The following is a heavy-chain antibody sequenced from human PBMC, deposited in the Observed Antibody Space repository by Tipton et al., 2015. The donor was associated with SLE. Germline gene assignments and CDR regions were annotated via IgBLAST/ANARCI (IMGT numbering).Heavy chain of an antibody. Sequence: RSLRLSCAASGFTFSSYGMHWVRQAPGKGLEWVAVISYDGSNKYYADSVKGRFTISRDNSKNTLYLQMNSLRAEDTAVYYCAKDLGGIVAKGPFDYWGQGTLVTVSS. V-gene: IGHV3-30*18. J-gene: IGHJ4*02. CDR2: ISYDGSNK. D-gene: IGHD3-16*01. CDR3: AKDLGGIVAKGPFDY. CDR1: GFTFSSYG.